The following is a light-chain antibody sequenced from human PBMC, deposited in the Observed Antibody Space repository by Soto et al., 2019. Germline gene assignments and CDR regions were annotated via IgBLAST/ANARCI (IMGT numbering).Light chain of an antibody. CDR2: GAS. CDR3: QQYGSSGT. Sequence: DIVLTQSPGTQSMSTGGRATLSCRASQSVSNNYLAWYQQKPGQAPRLLIYGASNRATGIPDRFSGSGSGTDFTLTISRLEPEDFAVYYCQQYGSSGTFGQGTKVDI. V-gene: IGKV3-20*01. CDR1: QSVSNNY. J-gene: IGKJ1*01.